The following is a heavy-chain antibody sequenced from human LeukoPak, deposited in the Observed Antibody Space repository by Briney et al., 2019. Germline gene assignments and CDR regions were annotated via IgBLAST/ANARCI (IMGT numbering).Heavy chain of an antibody. CDR1: GFTFSSYG. CDR2: TRNKANNYAT. CDR3: AKGDSGGCNSAFDI. Sequence: GGSLRLSCAASGFTFSSYGMHWVRQAPGKGLEWVGQTRNKANNYATEYAASVKDRFTISRDDSRNSVYLQMDSLKTEDTAVYYCAKGDSGGCNSAFDIWGQGTMVTVSS. D-gene: IGHD1-26*01. J-gene: IGHJ3*02. V-gene: IGHV3-72*01.